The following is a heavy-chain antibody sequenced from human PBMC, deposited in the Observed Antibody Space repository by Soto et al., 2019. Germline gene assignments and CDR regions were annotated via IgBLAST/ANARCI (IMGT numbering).Heavy chain of an antibody. J-gene: IGHJ6*02. D-gene: IGHD3-16*01. Sequence: SETLSLTCTVSGGSISSSSYYWGWIRQPPGKGLEWIGSIYYSGYTYYNPSLKSQVTISVDTSKNQFSLKLSYVTAADTAVYYCARHNGPLYVGYYYDMDVWGQGTTVTVSS. CDR1: GGSISSSSYY. V-gene: IGHV4-39*01. CDR2: IYYSGYT. CDR3: ARHNGPLYVGYYYDMDV.